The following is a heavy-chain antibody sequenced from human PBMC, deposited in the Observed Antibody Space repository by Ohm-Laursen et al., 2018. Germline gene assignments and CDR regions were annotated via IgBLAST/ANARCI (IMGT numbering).Heavy chain of an antibody. CDR3: ARDVSYYGFADY. CDR2: INPSGGST. D-gene: IGHD1-26*01. Sequence: ASVKVSCKASGYSFTSYYMNWVRQAPGQGLEWMGIINPSGGSTSYAQKFQGRVTLTRDTSTSTVYMELSSLRSEDTAVYYCARDVSYYGFADYWGQGTLVTVSS. CDR1: GYSFTSYY. V-gene: IGHV1-46*01. J-gene: IGHJ4*02.